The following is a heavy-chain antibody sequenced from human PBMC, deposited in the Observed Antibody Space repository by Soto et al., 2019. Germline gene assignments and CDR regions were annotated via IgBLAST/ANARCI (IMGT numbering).Heavy chain of an antibody. Sequence: GGSLRLSCAASGFTFSNPWMSWVRQAPGKGLEWVGRIKSKTDGGTTDYAAPVKGRFTISRDDSKNTLYLQMNSLKTEDTAVYFCTAVDSGSCYVDDWGQGTLVTVSS. D-gene: IGHD6-13*01. CDR1: GFTFSNPW. CDR2: IKSKTDGGTT. CDR3: TAVDSGSCYVDD. V-gene: IGHV3-15*01. J-gene: IGHJ4*01.